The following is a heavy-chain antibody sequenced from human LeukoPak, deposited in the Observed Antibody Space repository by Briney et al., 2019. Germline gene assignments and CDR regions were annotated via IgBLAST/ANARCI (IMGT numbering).Heavy chain of an antibody. CDR2: INHSGST. CDR1: GGSFSGYY. V-gene: IGHV4-34*01. Sequence: SETLSLTCAVYGGSFSGYYWSWIRQPPGKGLEWIGEINHSGSTNYNPSLKSRVTISVDTSKNQFSLKLSSVTAADTAVYYCAKFYYGDRKNADYWGQGTLVTVSS. D-gene: IGHD4-17*01. J-gene: IGHJ4*02. CDR3: AKFYYGDRKNADY.